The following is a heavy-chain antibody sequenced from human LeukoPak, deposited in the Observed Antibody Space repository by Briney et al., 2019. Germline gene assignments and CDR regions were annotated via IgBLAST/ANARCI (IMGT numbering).Heavy chain of an antibody. CDR1: GFTFTSYG. D-gene: IGHD3-22*01. CDR2: IRYVGSNK. CDR3: ANMNRDSRGGIWFDP. J-gene: IGHJ5*02. Sequence: SGRSLRPSCAASGFTFTSYGMHWVRPPPGKGLGWVAFIRYVGSNKYYADSVKGRFNISRDNSKDTLYQQMNSLRAEDTAVYYCANMNRDSRGGIWFDPWGQGTLVTVSS. V-gene: IGHV3-30*02.